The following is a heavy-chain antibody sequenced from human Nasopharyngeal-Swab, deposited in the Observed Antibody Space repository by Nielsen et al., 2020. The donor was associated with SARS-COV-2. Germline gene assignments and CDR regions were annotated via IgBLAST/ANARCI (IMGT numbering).Heavy chain of an antibody. J-gene: IGHJ4*02. CDR1: GFIFSASA. Sequence: GESLKISCAASGFIFSASAMHWVRQAPGKGLEWLGRIGDKDHNYATTYGASVKGRFTISRDDSKNTAFLQVDSLNTEDTALYYCTTDYYFDYWGQGTLVSVSS. V-gene: IGHV3-73*01. D-gene: IGHD4/OR15-4a*01. CDR2: IGDKDHNYAT. CDR3: TTDYYFDY.